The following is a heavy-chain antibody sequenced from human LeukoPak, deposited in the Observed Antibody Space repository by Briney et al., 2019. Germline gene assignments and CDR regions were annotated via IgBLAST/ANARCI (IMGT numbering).Heavy chain of an antibody. CDR1: GYTFTNYW. CDR2: IDPSDSYT. CDR3: ARHATRNGYNQQWFDP. Sequence: GESLKISCQGSGYTFTNYWISWVRQMPGKGLEWMGRIDPSDSYTNYSPSFQGHVTISADKSISTAYLQWSSLKASDTAMYYCARHATRNGYNQQWFDPWGQGTLVTVSS. D-gene: IGHD5-24*01. V-gene: IGHV5-10-1*01. J-gene: IGHJ5*02.